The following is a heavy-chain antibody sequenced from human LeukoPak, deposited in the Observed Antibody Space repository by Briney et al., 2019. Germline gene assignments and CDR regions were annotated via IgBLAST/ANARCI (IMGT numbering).Heavy chain of an antibody. CDR2: IYSGGST. V-gene: IGHV3-66*04. J-gene: IGHJ4*02. D-gene: IGHD3-22*01. CDR1: GFTVSSNY. CDR3: ARHDYYDYYFDY. Sequence: SGGSLRLSCVASGFTVSSNYMSWVRQAPGKGLEWVSVIYSGGSTYYADSVKGRFTISRDNSKNTLYLQMNSLRAEDTAVYYCARHDYYDYYFDYWGQGTLVTVSS.